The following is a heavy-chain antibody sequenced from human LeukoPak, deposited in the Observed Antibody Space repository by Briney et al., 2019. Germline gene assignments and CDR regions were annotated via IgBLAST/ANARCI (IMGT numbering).Heavy chain of an antibody. J-gene: IGHJ4*02. CDR1: GFTFSSYW. Sequence: GGSLRLSCAASGFTFSSYWMSWVRQAPGKGLEWVAHIKQDGSEKYYVDSVKGRFTISRDNAKNSLYLQMNTLRAQDTAVYYCVGGGVYCSSSSCYAEGFWGQGTLVTVSS. V-gene: IGHV3-7*04. CDR3: VGGGVYCSSSSCYAEGF. CDR2: IKQDGSEK. D-gene: IGHD2-2*01.